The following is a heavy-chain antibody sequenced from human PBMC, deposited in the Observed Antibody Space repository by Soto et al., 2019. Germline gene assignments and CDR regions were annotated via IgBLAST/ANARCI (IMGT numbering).Heavy chain of an antibody. CDR3: VRGESLNFDY. D-gene: IGHD1-26*01. V-gene: IGHV3-20*04. J-gene: IGHJ4*02. Sequence: EVQLVESGGGVLRPGGSLRLSCAASGFTFDDYGMSWARRAPGKGLEWVSGVNWNGGSTGYADSVKGGFTISRDNAKNSLYLQMNSLRAEDTAFYYCVRGESLNFDYWGQGTLVTVYS. CDR2: VNWNGGST. CDR1: GFTFDDYG.